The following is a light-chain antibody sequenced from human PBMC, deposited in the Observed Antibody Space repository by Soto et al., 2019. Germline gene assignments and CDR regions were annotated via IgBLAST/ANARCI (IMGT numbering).Light chain of an antibody. V-gene: IGKV1-39*01. Sequence: DIQMTQSPSSLSASVGDRVTITCRASQSISTSLNWYQQKPEKPPKLLIYAASRLQTGVPSRFSGSGSWTDFTLTISGLQPEYFATYCCQQSYNIPRTFGQGTQVEIK. J-gene: IGKJ1*01. CDR1: QSISTS. CDR3: QQSYNIPRT. CDR2: AAS.